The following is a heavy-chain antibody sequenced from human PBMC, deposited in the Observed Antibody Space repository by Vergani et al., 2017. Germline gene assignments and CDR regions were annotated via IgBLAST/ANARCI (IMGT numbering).Heavy chain of an antibody. CDR1: GFTFSSYA. D-gene: IGHD3-22*01. V-gene: IGHV3-23*01. Sequence: EVQLLESGGGLVQPGGSLRLSCAASGFTFSSYAMSWVRQAPGKGLGWVSAISGSGGSTYYADSVKGRFTISRDNAKNTLYLQMNSLRAEDTAVYYCAKDSSIVVVYGWYFDLWGRGTLVTVSS. J-gene: IGHJ2*01. CDR2: ISGSGGST. CDR3: AKDSSIVVVYGWYFDL.